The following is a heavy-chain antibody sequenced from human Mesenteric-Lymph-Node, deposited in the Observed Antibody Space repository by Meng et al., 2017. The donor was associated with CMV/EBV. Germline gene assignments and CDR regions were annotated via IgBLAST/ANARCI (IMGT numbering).Heavy chain of an antibody. J-gene: IGHJ4*02. Sequence: GESLKISCAACGFTFSSYDMHWARQATGKGLEWVSPIGTAGDTDYPGSVKGRFTISRDNAKNSLYLQMNSLRAEDTAVYYCARALRLWQQLAQPFDYWGQETLVTVSS. CDR2: IGTAGDT. D-gene: IGHD6-13*01. CDR1: GFTFSSYD. CDR3: ARALRLWQQLAQPFDY. V-gene: IGHV3-13*01.